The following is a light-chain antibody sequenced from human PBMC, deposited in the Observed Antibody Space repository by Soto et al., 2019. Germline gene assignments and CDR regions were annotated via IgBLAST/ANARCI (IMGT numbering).Light chain of an antibody. J-gene: IGLJ2*01. CDR3: AAWDDSLSGPV. CDR2: RNN. CDR1: SSNIGSNY. Sequence: QSVLTQPPSASGPPGQRVTISWSGSSSNIGSNYVYWYQQLPGTAPKLLIYRNNQRPSGVPDRFSGSKSGTSASLAISGLRSEDEADYYCAAWDDSLSGPVFGGGTKLTVL. V-gene: IGLV1-47*01.